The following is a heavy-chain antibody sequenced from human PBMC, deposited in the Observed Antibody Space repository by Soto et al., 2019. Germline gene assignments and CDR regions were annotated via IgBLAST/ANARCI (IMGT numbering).Heavy chain of an antibody. CDR1: GYTFNHYG. CDR3: ARDVTYSGFDS. J-gene: IGHJ4*02. V-gene: IGHV1-18*04. CDR2: IHPNDGNT. D-gene: IGHD2-15*01. Sequence: GASVKVSCKASGYTFNHYGISWVRQAPGQGLEWMGWIHPNDGNTNHAQNLQGRVTMTTDTSTSTAYMEVRSLRSDDTAVSYCARDVTYSGFDSWGQGTLVTVSS.